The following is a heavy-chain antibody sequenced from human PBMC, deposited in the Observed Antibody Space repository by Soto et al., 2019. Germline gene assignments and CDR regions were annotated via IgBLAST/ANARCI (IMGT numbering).Heavy chain of an antibody. CDR1: GYTFTSYG. CDR2: ISAYNGNT. V-gene: IGHV1-18*01. Sequence: QVQLVQSGAEVKKPGASVKVSCKASGYTFTSYGISWVRQAPGQGRAWMGWISAYNGNTNYAQKLQGRVTMTTDTATSTAYMELRSLRSDDTAVYYCAREGDSSGWTRYWYFDLWGRGTLVTVSS. D-gene: IGHD6-19*01. CDR3: AREGDSSGWTRYWYFDL. J-gene: IGHJ2*01.